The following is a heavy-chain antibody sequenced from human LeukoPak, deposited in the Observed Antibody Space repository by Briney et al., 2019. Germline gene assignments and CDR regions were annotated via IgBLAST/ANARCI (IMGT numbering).Heavy chain of an antibody. CDR3: ARSGSSWSVENWFDP. CDR2: ISAGNGNT. Sequence: ASVKVSCKASGYTFTSYAMHWVRQAPGQRLEWMGLISAGNGNTKYSQKFQGRVTITRDTSASTAYMELSSLRSEDTAVYYCARSGSSWSVENWFDPWGQGALVTVSS. D-gene: IGHD6-13*01. V-gene: IGHV1-3*01. CDR1: GYTFTSYA. J-gene: IGHJ5*02.